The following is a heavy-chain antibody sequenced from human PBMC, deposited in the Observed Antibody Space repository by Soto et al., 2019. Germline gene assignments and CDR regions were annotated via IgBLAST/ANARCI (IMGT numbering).Heavy chain of an antibody. V-gene: IGHV3-33*03. Sequence: PGGSLRLSCAASGFSFSTSGMHWVRQAPGKGLEWVAVIWCDGSNRYYADSVKGRFTISRDNAKNSLYLQMNSLRAEDTAVYYCAKDPFSIFGVVTPYYYYGMDVWGQGTTVTVSS. CDR1: GFSFSTSG. J-gene: IGHJ6*02. CDR2: IWCDGSNR. D-gene: IGHD3-3*01. CDR3: AKDPFSIFGVVTPYYYYGMDV.